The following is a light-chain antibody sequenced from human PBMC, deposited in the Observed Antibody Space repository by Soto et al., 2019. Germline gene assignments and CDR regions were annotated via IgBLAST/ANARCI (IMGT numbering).Light chain of an antibody. Sequence: EIVLTQSPATLSLSPGERATLSCRASQSINNYLAWYQQKPGQAPRLLIYDASNRATGIPARFSGSGSGTDFTLTISSLEPEDFAVYYRQQRSNWPPVPFGQGTRLEIK. V-gene: IGKV3-11*01. CDR2: DAS. J-gene: IGKJ5*01. CDR1: QSINNY. CDR3: QQRSNWPPVP.